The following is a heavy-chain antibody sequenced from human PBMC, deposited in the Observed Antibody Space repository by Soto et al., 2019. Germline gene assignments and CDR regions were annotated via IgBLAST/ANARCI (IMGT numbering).Heavy chain of an antibody. CDR2: VKRKIDCGTI. V-gene: IGHV3-15*01. J-gene: IGHJ4*02. CDR3: TTGYGSDWYG. D-gene: IGHD6-19*01. CDR1: GFTFTDAW. Sequence: EVQLVTSGGGLAKPGESLRLSCAASGFTFTDAWISWVRQVPGKGLEWLGHVKRKIDCGTIDYAAPVKGRFTISRDDSKNTAYLQMNSLESEDTAVYYCTTGYGSDWYGWGQGTLVTVSS.